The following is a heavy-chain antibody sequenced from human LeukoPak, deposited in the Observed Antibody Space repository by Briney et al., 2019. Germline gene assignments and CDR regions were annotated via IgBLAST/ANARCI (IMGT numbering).Heavy chain of an antibody. CDR1: GYGFSDYY. CDR3: ARGGGIQSCGGKTCFRGFVY. CDR2: INPNSGDN. V-gene: IGHV1-2*02. D-gene: IGHD2-21*01. Sequence: ASVKVSCKASGYGFSDYYMHWVRQAPGQGLEYMGWINPNSGDNSCAQKFQGRVSMTRDTSITTLYMELTSLRCDDAALYFCARGGGIQSCGGKTCFRGFVYWGQGTLVTVSS. J-gene: IGHJ4*02.